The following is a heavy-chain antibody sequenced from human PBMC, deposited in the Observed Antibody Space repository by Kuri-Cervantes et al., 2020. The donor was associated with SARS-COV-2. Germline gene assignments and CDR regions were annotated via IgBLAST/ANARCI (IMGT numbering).Heavy chain of an antibody. CDR1: GFTISDYY. V-gene: IGHV3-11*04. CDR3: ARPPYYYYYMDV. J-gene: IGHJ6*03. CDR2: ISASGEII. Sequence: AGSLRLSCAAAGFTISDYYMTWIRQTPGKGLEWVSYISASGEIIYYADSVKGRFTISRDIAKNSLYLHMNTLRAEDTAVYYCARPPYYYYYMDVWGKGTTVTVSS.